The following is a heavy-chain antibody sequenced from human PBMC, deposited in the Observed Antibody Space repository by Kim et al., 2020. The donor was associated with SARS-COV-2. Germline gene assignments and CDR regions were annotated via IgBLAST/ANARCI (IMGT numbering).Heavy chain of an antibody. CDR3: AKDLGGGAWALSP. J-gene: IGHJ5*02. Sequence: GGSLRLSCTASGFTFNTYDRHWVRQAPGKGLEWVAVMSSDGTNKYYADSVKGRFTLSSDNSKKTLYLQMNSLRAEDTALYYCAKDLGGGAWALSPWGQGTLVTVSS. D-gene: IGHD3-16*01. V-gene: IGHV3-30*18. CDR1: GFTFNTYD. CDR2: MSSDGTNK.